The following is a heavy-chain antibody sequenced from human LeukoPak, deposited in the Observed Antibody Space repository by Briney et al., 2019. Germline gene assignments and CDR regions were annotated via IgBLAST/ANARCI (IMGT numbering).Heavy chain of an antibody. Sequence: SETLSLTCTVSGGSISSYYWSWIRQPAGKGLEWIGRIYTSGSTNYNPSLKSRVTMSVDTSKNQFSLKLSSVTAADTAVYYCARDDGYAVFAYYYYYGMDVWGQGTTVTVSS. V-gene: IGHV4-4*07. CDR2: IYTSGST. J-gene: IGHJ6*02. CDR3: ARDDGYAVFAYYYYYGMDV. CDR1: GGSISSYY. D-gene: IGHD5-24*01.